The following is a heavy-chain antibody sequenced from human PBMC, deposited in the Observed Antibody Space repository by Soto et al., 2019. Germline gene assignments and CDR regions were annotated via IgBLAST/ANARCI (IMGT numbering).Heavy chain of an antibody. CDR3: ARHRGYGDYDY. V-gene: IGHV4-59*08. D-gene: IGHD4-17*01. J-gene: IGHJ4*02. CDR2: IFNSGST. CDR1: GGSISSYH. Sequence: PSETLSLTYTVSGGSISSYHWSWLRQPPGKGLEWIGYIFNSGSTNYNPSLKSRVTISVDTSKNQLSLKLRSVTATDTAVYYCARHRGYGDYDYWGQGTLVTVSS.